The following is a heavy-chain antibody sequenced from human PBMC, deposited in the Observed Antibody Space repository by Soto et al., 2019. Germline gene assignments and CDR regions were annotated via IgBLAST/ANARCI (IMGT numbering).Heavy chain of an antibody. CDR1: GGSFSGYY. D-gene: IGHD3-3*01. Sequence: QVHLQQWGAGLLKPSETLSLTCAVYGGSFSGYYWSWIRQPPGKGLEWIGEINHSGSTNYNPSLKSLVTISVDTSKNQFSLKLSSVTAADTAVYFCANTYYNFWSGFYRGYYFDFWGQGTLVSVSS. CDR2: INHSGST. CDR3: ANTYYNFWSGFYRGYYFDF. V-gene: IGHV4-34*01. J-gene: IGHJ4*02.